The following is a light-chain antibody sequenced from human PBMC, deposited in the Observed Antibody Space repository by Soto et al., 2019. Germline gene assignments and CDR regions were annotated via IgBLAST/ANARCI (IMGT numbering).Light chain of an antibody. CDR1: QSGSDSY. CDR3: QQYGNSPKT. Sequence: EIVLTQSPGTLSLSPGERATLSCRASQSGSDSYLAWYQQKPGQPPRLLIYGVSSRGYGIPDRFSGSGSGTDFTLTITRLAREDFAVYYCQQYGNSPKTFGQGTKVDIK. V-gene: IGKV3-20*01. J-gene: IGKJ1*01. CDR2: GVS.